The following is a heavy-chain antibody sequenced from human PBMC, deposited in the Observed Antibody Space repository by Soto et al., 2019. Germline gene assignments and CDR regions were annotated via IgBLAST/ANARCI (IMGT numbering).Heavy chain of an antibody. J-gene: IGHJ6*02. D-gene: IGHD3-10*01. CDR1: GFTFSSYA. V-gene: IGHV3-23*01. Sequence: GGSLRLSCAASGFTFSSYAMSWVRQAPGKGLEWVSAISGSGGSTYYTDSVKGRFTISRDNSKNTLYLQMNSLRAEDTAVYYCAKDLSHYYGSGSYYNALDVWGQGTTVTVS. CDR3: AKDLSHYYGSGSYYNALDV. CDR2: ISGSGGST.